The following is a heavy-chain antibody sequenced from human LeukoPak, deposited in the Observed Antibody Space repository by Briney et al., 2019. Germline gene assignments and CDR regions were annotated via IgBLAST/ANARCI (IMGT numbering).Heavy chain of an antibody. CDR1: GFTFSSYE. Sequence: GGSLRLSCAASGFTFSSYEMNWVRQAPGKGLEWVSYISSSSSTIYYADSVKGRFTISRDNAKNSLYLQMNSLRAEDTAVYYCARESNWNGFAWNGAQNPFDYWGQGTLVTVSS. V-gene: IGHV3-48*01. CDR2: ISSSSSTI. J-gene: IGHJ4*02. D-gene: IGHD1-20*01. CDR3: ARESNWNGFAWNGAQNPFDY.